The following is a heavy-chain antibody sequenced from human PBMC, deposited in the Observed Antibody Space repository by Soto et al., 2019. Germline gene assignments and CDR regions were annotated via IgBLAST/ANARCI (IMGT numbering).Heavy chain of an antibody. D-gene: IGHD2-21*01. CDR2: FDPEDGET. V-gene: IGHV1-24*01. CDR1: GYTLTELS. Sequence: QVQLVQSGAEVKKPGASVKVSCKVSGYTLTELSMHWVRQAPGKGLEWMGGFDPEDGETIYAQKFQGRVTMTEETYTDTAYMELSSLRFEDTAVYYCATPGTLLYRGGDYYFDYWVQGTLVTVSS. J-gene: IGHJ4*02. CDR3: ATPGTLLYRGGDYYFDY.